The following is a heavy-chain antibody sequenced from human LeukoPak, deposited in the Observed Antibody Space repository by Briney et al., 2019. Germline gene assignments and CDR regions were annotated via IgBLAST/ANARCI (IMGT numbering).Heavy chain of an antibody. V-gene: IGHV3-53*01. CDR2: SYSGGTS. Sequence: GGSLRLSCAASGFTVSTDHMSWVRQAPGKGLEWVAVSYSGGTSQYAESVKGRFTISRDNSKNTLYLQMNSLRVEDTALYYCARVWELSFDYWGQGTLVTVSS. CDR3: ARVWELSFDY. CDR1: GFTVSTDH. D-gene: IGHD1-26*01. J-gene: IGHJ4*02.